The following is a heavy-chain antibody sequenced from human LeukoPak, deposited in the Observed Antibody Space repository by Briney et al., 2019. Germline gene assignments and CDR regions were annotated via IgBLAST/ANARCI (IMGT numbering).Heavy chain of an antibody. Sequence: KPSETLSLTCTVSGGSINRNYWNWIRQPPGKGLEWIGCMYYSGSTNYHHSLKSRVTISLDTSKNQFSLKLSSATAADTAVYYCAYGGDAYKTGYWGQGTLVTVSS. CDR1: GGSINRNY. CDR3: AYGGDAYKTGY. J-gene: IGHJ4*02. V-gene: IGHV4-59*01. CDR2: MYYSGST. D-gene: IGHD5-24*01.